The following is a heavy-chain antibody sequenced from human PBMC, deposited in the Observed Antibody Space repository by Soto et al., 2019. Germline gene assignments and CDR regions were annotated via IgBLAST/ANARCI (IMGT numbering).Heavy chain of an antibody. V-gene: IGHV3-30-3*01. CDR1: GFTFSSYA. CDR2: ISYDGSNK. CDR3: ATVTLRGGSSDY. J-gene: IGHJ4*02. D-gene: IGHD3-10*01. Sequence: GGSLRLSCAASGFTFSSYAMHWVRQAPGKGLEWVAVISYDGSNKYYADSVKGRFTISRDNFKNTLYLQMNSLRAEDTAVYYCATVTLRGGSSDYWGQGTLVTVSS.